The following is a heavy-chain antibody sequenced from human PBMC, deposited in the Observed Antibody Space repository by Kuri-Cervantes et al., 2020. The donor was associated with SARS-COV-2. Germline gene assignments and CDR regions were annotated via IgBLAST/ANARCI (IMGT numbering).Heavy chain of an antibody. CDR2: INHSGST. CDR3: ARVGPQYDPNWFDP. J-gene: IGHJ5*02. CDR1: GGSFSGYY. D-gene: IGHD3-3*01. Sequence: SETLSLTCAVYGGSFSGYYWSWIRQPPGKGLEWIGEINHSGSTNYNPSLKSRVTISVDTSKNQFSLKLSSVTAADTAAYYCARVGPQYDPNWFDPWGQGTLVTVSS. V-gene: IGHV4-34*01.